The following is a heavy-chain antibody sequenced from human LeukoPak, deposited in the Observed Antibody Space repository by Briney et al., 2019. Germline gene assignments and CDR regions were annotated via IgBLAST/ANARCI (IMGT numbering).Heavy chain of an antibody. D-gene: IGHD3-10*01. V-gene: IGHV3-23*01. CDR3: AKRFGESYGHFDY. CDR2: VTGSGSAT. CDR1: GFTFSSFA. Sequence: GGSLRLSCAASGFTFSSFAMSWVCQAPGKGLEWVSAVTGSGSATDYADFVKGRFTISRDNSKNTLYLQMNSLRVEDTAVYYCAKRFGESYGHFDYWGQGTLVTVSS. J-gene: IGHJ4*02.